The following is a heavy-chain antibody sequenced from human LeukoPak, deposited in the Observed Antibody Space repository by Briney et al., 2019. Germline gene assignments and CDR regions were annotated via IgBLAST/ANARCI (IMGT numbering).Heavy chain of an antibody. CDR1: GGSISSSSYY. Sequence: SETLSLTCTVSGGSISSSSYYWGWIRQPPGKGLEWIGSIYYSGSTYYNPSLKSRVTISVDTSKNQFSLKLSSVTAADTAVYYCARLKAHGGGWFDPWGQGTLVTVSS. J-gene: IGHJ5*02. V-gene: IGHV4-39*01. D-gene: IGHD4-23*01. CDR3: ARLKAHGGGWFDP. CDR2: IYYSGST.